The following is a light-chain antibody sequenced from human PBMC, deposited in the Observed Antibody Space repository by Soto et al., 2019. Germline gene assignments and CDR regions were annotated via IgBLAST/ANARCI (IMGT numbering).Light chain of an antibody. J-gene: IGKJ1*01. Sequence: DIVMTQSPDSLAVSLGERATINCKSSQSVLYSSNNKNYSAWYQQKPGQPPKLLIYWASTRESGVPDRFSGSGSGTDFTLTISSLQAEDVAVYDCQQYYSTPWTFGQGTKVEVK. CDR2: WAS. CDR1: QSVLYSSNNKNY. CDR3: QQYYSTPWT. V-gene: IGKV4-1*01.